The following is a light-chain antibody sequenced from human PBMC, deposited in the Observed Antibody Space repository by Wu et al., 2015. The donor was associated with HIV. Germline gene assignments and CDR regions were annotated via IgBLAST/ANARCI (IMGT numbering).Light chain of an antibody. Sequence: DIVLTQSPGTLSLSPGERATLSCRASQSVSSGHLAWYQQKVGQAPRLLLYGASNRGTGIPDRFSGSGSGTDFALTISRLQPEDFAVYYCQHYSSSPWTF. V-gene: IGKV3-20*01. J-gene: IGKJ1*01. CDR2: GAS. CDR3: QHYSSSPWT. CDR1: QSVSSGH.